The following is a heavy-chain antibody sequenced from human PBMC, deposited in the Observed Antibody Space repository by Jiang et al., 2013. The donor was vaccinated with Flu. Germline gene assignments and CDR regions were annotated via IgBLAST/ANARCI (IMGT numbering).Heavy chain of an antibody. D-gene: IGHD3-10*01. Sequence: QLLESGGGVVQPGRSLRLSCAASGFTFSSYAMHWVRQAPGKGLEWVAVISYDGSNKYYADSVKGRFTISRDNSKNTLYLQMNSLRAEDTAVYYCARARLVGELLSRLDYWGQGTLVTVSS. J-gene: IGHJ4*02. CDR3: ARARLVGELLSRLDY. CDR2: ISYDGSNK. V-gene: IGHV3-30-3*01. CDR1: GFTFSSYA.